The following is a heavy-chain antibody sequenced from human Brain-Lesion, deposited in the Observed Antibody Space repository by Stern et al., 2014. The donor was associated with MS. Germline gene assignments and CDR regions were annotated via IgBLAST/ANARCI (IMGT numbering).Heavy chain of an antibody. CDR2: IKEDGAEK. V-gene: IGHV3-7*01. CDR3: ARVYNTIYGIVTQRGSGMDV. J-gene: IGHJ6*02. D-gene: IGHD3-3*01. Sequence: EVQLVESGGGLVQPGGSLKISCTAAGFTFGNYWMNWVRQAPGQGLEWMAKIKEDGAEKNYVDSVKGRFTISRDNARNSVYLQMNSLRVEDTALYYCARVYNTIYGIVTQRGSGMDVWGQGTTVIVSS. CDR1: GFTFGNYW.